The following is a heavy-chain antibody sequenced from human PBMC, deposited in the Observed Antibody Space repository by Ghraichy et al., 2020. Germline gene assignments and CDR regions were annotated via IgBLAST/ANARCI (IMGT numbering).Heavy chain of an antibody. CDR3: ARGIGCSSTTCYTLGWGGRREDDNGMDV. V-gene: IGHV1-69*10. CDR1: GGTFSGYT. Sequence: SVKVSCKASGGTFSGYTISWVRQAPGQGLEWMGGIIPIFDIENYAQKFQGRVTITADTSTNTAYMELSSLRSEDTATYYCARGIGCSSTTCYTLGWGGRREDDNGMDVWGQGTTDTVSS. CDR2: IIPIFDIE. J-gene: IGHJ6*02. D-gene: IGHD2-2*02.